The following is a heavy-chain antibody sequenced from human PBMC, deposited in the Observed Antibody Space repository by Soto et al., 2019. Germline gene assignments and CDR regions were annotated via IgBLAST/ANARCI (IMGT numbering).Heavy chain of an antibody. V-gene: IGHV4-39*01. CDR2: IYYSGST. J-gene: IGHJ5*02. Sequence: QLQLQESGPGLVKPSETLSLTCTVSGGSISSSSYYWGWIRQPPGKGLEWIGSIYYSGSTYYNPSLKSRVTISVDTSKNQFSLKLSSVTPADTAVYYCARQGDYYGSGSYYNVGWFDPWGQGTLVTVSS. CDR3: ARQGDYYGSGSYYNVGWFDP. D-gene: IGHD3-10*01. CDR1: GGSISSSSYY.